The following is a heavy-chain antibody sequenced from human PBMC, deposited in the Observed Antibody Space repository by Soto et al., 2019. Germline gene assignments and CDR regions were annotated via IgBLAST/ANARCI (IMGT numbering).Heavy chain of an antibody. Sequence: QITLRESGPTLVKPTQTLTLTCTFSGFSLDASAVGVGWIRQPPGKALEWLALIYWDDDKRYNPSLKSRLTLTKDTSKSQVVLTMTNMDPVDTATYYCADSGLSESQYVADAFDFWGQGTMVTVSS. J-gene: IGHJ3*01. CDR1: GFSLDASAVG. D-gene: IGHD3-16*01. V-gene: IGHV2-5*02. CDR2: IYWDDDK. CDR3: ADSGLSESQYVADAFDF.